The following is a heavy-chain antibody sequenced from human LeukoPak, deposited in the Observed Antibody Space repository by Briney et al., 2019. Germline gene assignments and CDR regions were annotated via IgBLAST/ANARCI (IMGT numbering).Heavy chain of an antibody. CDR2: ISGRGGST. CDR3: AKVRSRIAAAGTSVYYFDY. J-gene: IGHJ4*02. Sequence: PGGSLRLSCAASGFTFSSYAMSWVRQAPGKGLEWVSAISGRGGSTYYADSVKGRFTISRANSKNTLYLQMNSLRAEDTAVYYCAKVRSRIAAAGTSVYYFDYWGQGTLVTVST. V-gene: IGHV3-23*01. D-gene: IGHD6-13*01. CDR1: GFTFSSYA.